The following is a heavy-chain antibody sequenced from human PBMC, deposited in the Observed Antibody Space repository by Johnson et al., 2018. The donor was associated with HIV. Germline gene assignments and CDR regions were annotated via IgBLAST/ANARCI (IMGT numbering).Heavy chain of an antibody. CDR1: GFTVSSNY. CDR3: ARAYRFYRAAAGCAFDI. D-gene: IGHD6-13*01. CDR2: IYSGGST. Sequence: VQLVESGGGLIQPGGSLRLSCAASGFTVSSNYMSWVRQAPGKGLEWVSVIYSGGSTYYADSVNGRFTIPRDNSKNTLYRQMNSLRAEDTAVYYCARAYRFYRAAAGCAFDIWGQGTMVTVSS. V-gene: IGHV3-53*01. J-gene: IGHJ3*02.